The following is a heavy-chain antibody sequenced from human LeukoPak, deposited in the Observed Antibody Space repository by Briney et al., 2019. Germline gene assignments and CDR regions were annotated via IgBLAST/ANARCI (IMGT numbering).Heavy chain of an antibody. D-gene: IGHD3-10*01. J-gene: IGHJ6*02. V-gene: IGHV1-2*02. CDR2: INPNSADT. CDR1: GYSFTDFY. CDR3: ARVPSMIRGVVNYGMDV. Sequence: ASVKVSCKASGYSFTDFYIHWVGQAPGQGLEWMGWINPNSADTKYAQRFQGRVTMTRDTSINTAYMELRRLTSDDTAVYYCARVPSMIRGVVNYGMDVWGQGTTVTVSS.